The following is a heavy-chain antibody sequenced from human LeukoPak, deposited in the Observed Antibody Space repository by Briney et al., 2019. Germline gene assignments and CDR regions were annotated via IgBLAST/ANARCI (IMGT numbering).Heavy chain of an antibody. D-gene: IGHD3-22*01. Sequence: GSLLLSCAASGFTVSSNYMSWVRPAPGKGLEWVSVIYSGGSTYYADSVKGRFTISRDNSKNTLYLQMNSLRAEDTAVYYCADLAYYYDSSGSHDIWGQGTMVTVSS. CDR3: ADLAYYYDSSGSHDI. V-gene: IGHV3-66*01. J-gene: IGHJ3*02. CDR1: GFTVSSNY. CDR2: IYSGGST.